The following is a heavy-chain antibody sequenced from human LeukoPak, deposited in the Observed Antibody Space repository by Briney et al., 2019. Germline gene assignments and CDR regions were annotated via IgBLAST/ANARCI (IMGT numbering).Heavy chain of an antibody. Sequence: GGSLRLSCAASGFTFSSYEMNWVRQAPGKGLEWVAYIRYDGSNKYYADSVKGRFTISRDNSKNTLYLQMNSLRAEDTAVYYCASLKEWLLLGGFDYWGQGALVTVSS. D-gene: IGHD3-22*01. V-gene: IGHV3-30*02. CDR2: IRYDGSNK. CDR3: ASLKEWLLLGGFDY. CDR1: GFTFSSYE. J-gene: IGHJ4*02.